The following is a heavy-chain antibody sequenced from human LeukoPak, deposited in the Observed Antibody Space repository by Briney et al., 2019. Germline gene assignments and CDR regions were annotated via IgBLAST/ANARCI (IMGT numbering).Heavy chain of an antibody. D-gene: IGHD3-10*01. J-gene: IGHJ4*02. CDR1: GGSISNYY. V-gene: IGHV4-59*08. CDR3: ARVGGMVRGVILGFDY. Sequence: PSETLSLTCTVSGGSISNYYWNWIRQPPGKGLEWIGYIYYSGSTYYNPSLKSRVTISVDTSKNQFSLKLSSVTAADTAVYYCARVGGMVRGVILGFDYWGQGTLVTVSS. CDR2: IYYSGST.